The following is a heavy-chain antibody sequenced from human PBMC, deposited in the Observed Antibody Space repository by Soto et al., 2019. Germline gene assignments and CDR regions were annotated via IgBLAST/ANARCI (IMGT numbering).Heavy chain of an antibody. V-gene: IGHV3-13*01. D-gene: IGHD4-17*01. CDR3: ARISYGDYAFDI. CDR1: GFTFSSYD. Sequence: VQLVESGGGLVQPGGSLRLSCAASGFTFSSYDMHWVRQATGKGLEWVSAIGTAGDTYYPGSVKGRFTISRENAKNSLYLQMNSLRAEDTAVYYCARISYGDYAFDIWGQGTMVTVSS. CDR2: IGTAGDT. J-gene: IGHJ3*02.